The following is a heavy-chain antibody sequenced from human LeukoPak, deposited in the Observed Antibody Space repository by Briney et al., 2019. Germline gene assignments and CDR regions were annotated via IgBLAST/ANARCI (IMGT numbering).Heavy chain of an antibody. J-gene: IGHJ4*02. CDR1: GFTVSSNY. CDR2: IRQDGSDK. CDR3: ARHYYHDSSRYRPFDY. D-gene: IGHD3-22*01. V-gene: IGHV3-7*01. Sequence: GGSLRLSCAASGFTVSSNYMSWVRQAPGKGLEWVANIRQDGSDKFFVDSVKGRFTISRDNAKNSLYLEMNSLRAEDTAIYYCARHYYHDSSRYRPFDYWGQGTLVTVSS.